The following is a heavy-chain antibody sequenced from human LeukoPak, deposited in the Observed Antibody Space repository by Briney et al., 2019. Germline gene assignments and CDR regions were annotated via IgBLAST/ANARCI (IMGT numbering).Heavy chain of an antibody. CDR3: ARRGSSGWIFDY. J-gene: IGHJ4*02. V-gene: IGHV4-61*01. Sequence: SETLSLTCTVSSYSINNDYYWGWIRQPPGKGLEWIGYIYYSGSTNYNPSLKSRVTISVDTSKNQFSLKLSSVTAADTAVYYCARRGSSGWIFDYWGQGTLVTVSS. D-gene: IGHD6-19*01. CDR1: SYSINNDYY. CDR2: IYYSGST.